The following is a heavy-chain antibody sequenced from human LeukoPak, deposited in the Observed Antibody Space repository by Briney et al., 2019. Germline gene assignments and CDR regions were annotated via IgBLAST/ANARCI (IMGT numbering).Heavy chain of an antibody. D-gene: IGHD1-26*01. CDR1: GFTFSGFW. Sequence: PGGSLRLSCAASGFTFSGFWMHWVRQAPGKGLVWVSCISFDGSDATYADSVKGRFTISRDNAKNTLHLQMDSLTVEDTAVYYCARDLTTVGATRAPYGMDVWGQGTTVTVSS. V-gene: IGHV3-74*01. CDR3: ARDLTTVGATRAPYGMDV. J-gene: IGHJ6*02. CDR2: ISFDGSDA.